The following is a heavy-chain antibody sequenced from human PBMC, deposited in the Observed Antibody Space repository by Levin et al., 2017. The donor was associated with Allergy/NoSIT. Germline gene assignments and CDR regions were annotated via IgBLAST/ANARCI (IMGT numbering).Heavy chain of an antibody. D-gene: IGHD3-10*01. J-gene: IGHJ5*02. V-gene: IGHV4-39*01. CDR3: ARSALLWFGDRKGATAFDP. CDR1: GGSISSSSYY. CDR2: IYYSGST. Sequence: SETLSLTCTVSGGSISSSSYYWGWIRQPPGKGLEWIGSIYYSGSTYYNPSLKSRVTISVDTSKNQFSLKLSSVTAADTAVYYCARSALLWFGDRKGATAFDPWGQGTLVTVSS.